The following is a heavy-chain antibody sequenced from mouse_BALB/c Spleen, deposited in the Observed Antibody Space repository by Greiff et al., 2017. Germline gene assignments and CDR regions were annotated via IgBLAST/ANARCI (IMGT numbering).Heavy chain of an antibody. V-gene: IGHV5-6-4*01. CDR1: GFTFSSYT. D-gene: IGHD1-1*01. CDR2: ISSGGSYT. CDR3: TRATTQYFDV. Sequence: EVQGVESGGGLVKPGGSLKLSCAASGFTFSSYTMSWVRQTPEKRLEWVATISSGGSYTYYPDSVKGRFTISRDNAKNTLYLQMSSLKSEDTAMYYCTRATTQYFDVWGAGTTVTVSS. J-gene: IGHJ1*01.